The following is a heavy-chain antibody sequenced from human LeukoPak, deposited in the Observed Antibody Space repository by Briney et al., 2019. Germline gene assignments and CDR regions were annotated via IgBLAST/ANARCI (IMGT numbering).Heavy chain of an antibody. Sequence: GGSLRLSCAASGFTVSSNYMSWVRQAPGKGLGWVSVIYSGGSTYYADSVKGRFTISRDNSKNTLYLQMNSLRAEDPAVYYCARDRKSGGIDYWGQGTLVTVSS. CDR3: ARDRKSGGIDY. CDR2: IYSGGST. V-gene: IGHV3-66*01. D-gene: IGHD2-15*01. J-gene: IGHJ4*02. CDR1: GFTVSSNY.